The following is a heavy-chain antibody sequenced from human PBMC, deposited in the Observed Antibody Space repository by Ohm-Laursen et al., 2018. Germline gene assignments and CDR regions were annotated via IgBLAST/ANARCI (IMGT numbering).Heavy chain of an antibody. D-gene: IGHD6-13*01. J-gene: IGHJ4*02. CDR1: GFTFSSYS. V-gene: IGHV3-21*01. CDR3: ARGTPGIAAAGPQPSGDY. CDR2: ISSSSSYI. Sequence: SLRLSCSASGFTFSSYSMNWVRQAPGKGLEWVSSISSSSSYIYYADSMKGRFTISRDNAKNSLYLQMNSLRAEDTAVYYCARGTPGIAAAGPQPSGDYWGQGTLVTVSS.